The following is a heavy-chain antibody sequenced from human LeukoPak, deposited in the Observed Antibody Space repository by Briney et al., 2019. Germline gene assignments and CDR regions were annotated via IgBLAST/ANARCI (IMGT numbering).Heavy chain of an antibody. V-gene: IGHV4-30-4*01. Sequence: SETLSLTCTVSGGSISSDDYFWSWIRQPPGKGVEWIGYIYYSGSTYYNPSLKSRVTISVDTSKNQFSLKLSSVTAADTAVYYCARMTTVTTVRVHWFDPWGQGTLVTVSS. J-gene: IGHJ5*02. CDR2: IYYSGST. CDR1: GGSISSDDYF. D-gene: IGHD4-17*01. CDR3: ARMTTVTTVRVHWFDP.